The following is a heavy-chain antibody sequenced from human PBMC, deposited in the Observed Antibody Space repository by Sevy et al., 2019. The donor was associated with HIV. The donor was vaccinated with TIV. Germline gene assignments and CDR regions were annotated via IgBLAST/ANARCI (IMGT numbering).Heavy chain of an antibody. J-gene: IGHJ5*02. CDR1: GFTFSSYA. CDR2: ISGSGGST. D-gene: IGHD3-3*01. Sequence: GGSLRLSCAASGFTFSSYAMSWVRQAPGKGLEWVSAISGSGGSTYYADSVKGRFTISRDNSKNTLYLQMNSLRAEDKAVYYCAKDWPLRFLEWLETNWFDPWGQGTLVTVSS. V-gene: IGHV3-23*01. CDR3: AKDWPLRFLEWLETNWFDP.